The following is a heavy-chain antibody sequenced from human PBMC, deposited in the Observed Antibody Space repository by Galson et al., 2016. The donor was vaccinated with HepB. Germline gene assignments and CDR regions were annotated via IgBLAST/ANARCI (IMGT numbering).Heavy chain of an antibody. V-gene: IGHV4-59*11. D-gene: IGHD2-21*01. J-gene: IGHJ3*02. CDR3: ARVVVAVVGVSHIDAFDI. CDR2: IYYSGSP. Sequence: SETLSLTCNVSGDSIGRHYWTWIRQSPGKGLEWIGYIYYSGSPNYNPSLKSRVTISIDKPKNQFSLKLTSAIAADTAVYYCARVVVAVVGVSHIDAFDIWGPGTAVTVSS. CDR1: GDSIGRHY.